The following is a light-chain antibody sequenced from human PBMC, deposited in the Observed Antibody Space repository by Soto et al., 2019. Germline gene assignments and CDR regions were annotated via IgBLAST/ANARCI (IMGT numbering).Light chain of an antibody. V-gene: IGLV2-14*01. CDR1: SCDVGLYNY. CDR3: ISFTTSSTSYV. Sequence: QSALTQPASVSGSPGQSITISCTGTSCDVGLYNYVSWYQQYPGKAPKLMIFEVSNRPSGVSNRCSGSKSGNTASLTISGLQAEDEADYYCISFTTSSTSYVFGTGTKLTVL. CDR2: EVS. J-gene: IGLJ1*01.